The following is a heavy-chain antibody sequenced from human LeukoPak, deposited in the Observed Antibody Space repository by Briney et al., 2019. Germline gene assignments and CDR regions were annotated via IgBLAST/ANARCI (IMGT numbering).Heavy chain of an antibody. V-gene: IGHV3-53*01. CDR1: DFTVRTNY. Sequence: GGSLRLSCAASDFTVRTNYMSWVRQAPGRGLEWVSIMYNDGATYYADSVKGRFTISTDASQNILYLQMNSLRAEDTAVYYCARGGFCSGGTCYHWAFDYWGQGTLVTVSS. CDR3: ARGGFCSGGTCYHWAFDY. CDR2: MYNDGAT. J-gene: IGHJ4*02. D-gene: IGHD2-15*01.